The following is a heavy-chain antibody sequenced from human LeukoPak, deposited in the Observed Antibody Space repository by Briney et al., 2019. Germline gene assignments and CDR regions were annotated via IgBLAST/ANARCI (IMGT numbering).Heavy chain of an antibody. Sequence: PRASVKVSCKASGGTFSSYAISWVRQAPGQGLEWMGGIIPIFGTANYAQKFQGRVTITADESTSTAYMELGSLRSEDTAVYYCARDEDGGSCCNNWFDPWGQGTLVTVSS. J-gene: IGHJ5*02. V-gene: IGHV1-69*13. CDR3: ARDEDGGSCCNNWFDP. D-gene: IGHD2-15*01. CDR1: GGTFSSYA. CDR2: IIPIFGTA.